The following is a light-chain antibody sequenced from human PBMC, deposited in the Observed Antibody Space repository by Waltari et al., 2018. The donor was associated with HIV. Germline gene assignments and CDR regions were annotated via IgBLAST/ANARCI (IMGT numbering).Light chain of an antibody. CDR2: GAS. CDR3: QQHGTSRMT. Sequence: EVLMTQSPATLSVSPGERATLSCRASQSINSNLAWYQQKPGQAPRLLIYGASTRATGIPARFSGSGSGTEFTLTISSLQSEDFAVYYCQQHGTSRMTFGQGTRLEI. CDR1: QSINSN. V-gene: IGKV3-15*01. J-gene: IGKJ2*01.